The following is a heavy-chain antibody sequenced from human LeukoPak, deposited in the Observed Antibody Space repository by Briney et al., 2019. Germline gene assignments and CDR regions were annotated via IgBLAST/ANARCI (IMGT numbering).Heavy chain of an antibody. V-gene: IGHV1-69*05. CDR2: IIPIFGTA. CDR3: ASPVPAATQSEYFQH. CDR1: GGTFSSYA. D-gene: IGHD2-2*01. Sequence: SVKVSCEASGGTFSSYAISWVRQAPGQGLEWMGRIIPIFGTANYAQKFQGRVTITTDESTSTAYMELSSLRSEDTAVYYCASPVPAATQSEYFQHWGQGTLVTVSS. J-gene: IGHJ1*01.